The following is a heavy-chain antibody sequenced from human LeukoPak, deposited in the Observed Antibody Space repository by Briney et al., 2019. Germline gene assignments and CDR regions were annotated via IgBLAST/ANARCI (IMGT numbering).Heavy chain of an antibody. V-gene: IGHV4-39*07. J-gene: IGHJ2*01. D-gene: IGHD3-3*01. CDR3: ARGYDFWSGYWYFDL. CDR1: GGSISSSSYY. CDR2: IYYSGST. Sequence: PSETLSLTCTVSGGSISSSSYYWGWIRQPPGKGLEWIGYIYYSGSTYYNPSLKSRVTISVDTSKNQFSLKLSSVTAADTAVYYCARGYDFWSGYWYFDLWGRGTLVTVSS.